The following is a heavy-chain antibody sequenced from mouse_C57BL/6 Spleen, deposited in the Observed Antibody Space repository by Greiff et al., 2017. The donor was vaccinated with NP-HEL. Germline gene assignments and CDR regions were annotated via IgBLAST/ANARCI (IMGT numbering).Heavy chain of an antibody. V-gene: IGHV1-59*01. CDR3: ARRGDYLY. J-gene: IGHJ2*01. Sequence: VQLQQPGAELVRPGTSVKLSCKASGYTFTSYWMHWVKQRPGQGLEWIGVIDPSDSYTNYNQKFKGKATLTVDTSSSTAYMQLSSLTSEDAAVYYCARRGDYLYWGQGTTLTVSS. D-gene: IGHD2-4*01. CDR2: IDPSDSYT. CDR1: GYTFTSYW.